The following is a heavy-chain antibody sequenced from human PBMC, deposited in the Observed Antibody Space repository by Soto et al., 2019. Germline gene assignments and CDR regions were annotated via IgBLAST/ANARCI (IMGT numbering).Heavy chain of an antibody. Sequence: SETLSLTCAVYGGSFSGYYWSWIRQPPGKGLEWIGEINHSGSTNYNPSLKSRITISVDTSKNQFSLKLSSVTAADTAVYYCARKQEAAAGANFDYWGQGTLVTVSS. J-gene: IGHJ4*02. CDR1: GGSFSGYY. V-gene: IGHV4-34*01. CDR3: ARKQEAAAGANFDY. CDR2: INHSGST. D-gene: IGHD6-13*01.